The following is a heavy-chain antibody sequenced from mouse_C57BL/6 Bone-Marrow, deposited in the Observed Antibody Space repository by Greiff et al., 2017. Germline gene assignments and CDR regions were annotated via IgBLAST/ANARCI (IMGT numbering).Heavy chain of an antibody. CDR2: IHPNSGST. J-gene: IGHJ3*01. CDR1: GYTFPSYW. Sequence: QVQLKESGAELVKPGASVKLSCKASGYTFPSYWMHWVKQRPGQGLEWIGVIHPNSGSTNYNEKFKSKATLTVDKSSSTTYMQLSSLTSEDSAVYYFAVDGYYVGFAYWGQGTLVTVSA. CDR3: AVDGYYVGFAY. V-gene: IGHV1-64*01. D-gene: IGHD2-3*01.